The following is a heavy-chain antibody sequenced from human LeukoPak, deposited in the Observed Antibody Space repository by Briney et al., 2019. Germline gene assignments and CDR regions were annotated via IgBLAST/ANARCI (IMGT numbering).Heavy chain of an antibody. CDR3: AKAAGTSDYGDYPYYFDY. V-gene: IGHV3-33*06. CDR1: GFTFSSYG. Sequence: PGGSLRLSCAASGFTFSSYGMHWVRQAPGKGLEWVAVIWYDGSNKYYADSVKGRFTISRDNSENTLYLQMNSLRAEGTAVYYCAKAAGTSDYGDYPYYFDYWGQGTLVTVSS. CDR2: IWYDGSNK. J-gene: IGHJ4*02. D-gene: IGHD4-17*01.